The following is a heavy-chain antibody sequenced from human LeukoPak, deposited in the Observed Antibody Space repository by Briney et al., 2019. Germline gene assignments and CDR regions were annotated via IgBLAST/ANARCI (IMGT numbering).Heavy chain of an antibody. J-gene: IGHJ4*02. V-gene: IGHV3-23*01. D-gene: IGHD1-26*01. CDR3: AKGGLVGATEFDY. CDR2: ISGSGGST. Sequence: GGSLRLSCAASGFTFSSYAMSWVRQAPGKGLEGFSAISGSGGSTYYADSVKGRFTISRDNSKNTLYLQMNSLRAEDTAVYYCAKGGLVGATEFDYWGQGTLVTVSS. CDR1: GFTFSSYA.